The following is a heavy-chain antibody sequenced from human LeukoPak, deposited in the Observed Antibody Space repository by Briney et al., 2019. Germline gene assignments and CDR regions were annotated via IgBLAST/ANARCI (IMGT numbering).Heavy chain of an antibody. CDR1: GGSFSGYY. J-gene: IGHJ5*02. D-gene: IGHD2-2*01. CDR3: ASYQLPQGWFDP. Sequence: SETLSLTCAVYGGSFSGYYWSWIRQPPGKGLEWIGEINHGGSTSYNPSLKSRVTISVDTSKNQFSLKLTSVTAADTAVYYCASYQLPQGWFDPWGQGNLVAVSS. CDR2: INHGGST. V-gene: IGHV4-34*01.